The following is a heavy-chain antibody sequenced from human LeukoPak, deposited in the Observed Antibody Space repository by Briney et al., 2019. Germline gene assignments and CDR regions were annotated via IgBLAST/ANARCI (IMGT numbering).Heavy chain of an antibody. Sequence: EASVKVSCKASGYTFTDYYMHWVRQAPGQGLEWMGWSNPHSGGTNYAQKFQGRVTMTRDTSISTAYMELSRLRSDDTAVYYCARFDQVSQTAGGYWGQGTLVTVSS. CDR3: ARFDQVSQTAGGY. V-gene: IGHV1-2*02. J-gene: IGHJ4*02. D-gene: IGHD5/OR15-5a*01. CDR1: GYTFTDYY. CDR2: SNPHSGGT.